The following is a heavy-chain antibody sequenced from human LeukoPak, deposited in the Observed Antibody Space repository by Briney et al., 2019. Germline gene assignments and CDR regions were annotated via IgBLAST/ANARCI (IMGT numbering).Heavy chain of an antibody. V-gene: IGHV4-61*01. CDR3: ARDNWNYGSSMDV. CDR2: IYYSGST. CDR1: GGSVSSGSHY. Sequence: PSETLSLTCTVSGGSVSSGSHYWSWIRQPPGKGLEWIGYIYYSGSTNYNPSLKSRVTISVDTSKNQFSLRLSSVTAADTAVYYCARDNWNYGSSMDVWGQGTTVTVSS. D-gene: IGHD1-7*01. J-gene: IGHJ6*02.